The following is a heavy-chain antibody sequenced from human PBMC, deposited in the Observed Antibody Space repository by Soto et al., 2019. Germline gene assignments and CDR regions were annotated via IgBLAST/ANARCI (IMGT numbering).Heavy chain of an antibody. D-gene: IGHD6-19*01. CDR2: ISYDGSNK. J-gene: IGHJ6*02. CDR3: AKDRIAVARTGYYYGMDV. V-gene: IGHV3-30*18. Sequence: GGSLRLSCAASGFTFSSYGMHWVRQAPGKGLEWVAVISYDGSNKYYADSVKGRFTISRDNSKNTLYLQMNSLRAEDTAVYYCAKDRIAVARTGYYYGMDVWGQGTTVTVSS. CDR1: GFTFSSYG.